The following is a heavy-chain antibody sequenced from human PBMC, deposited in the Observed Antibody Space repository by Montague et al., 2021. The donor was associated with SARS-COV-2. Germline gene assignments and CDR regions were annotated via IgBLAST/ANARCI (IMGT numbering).Heavy chain of an antibody. Sequence: SETLSLTCIVSGGSVSSGSYYWSWIRQPPGKGLEWIGYIYYSGGTNYNPSLKSRVTISVDTSKNQFSLKLSSVTAADTAVYYCARDPWRITILGVVTRYGMDVWGQGTTVTVSS. J-gene: IGHJ6*02. CDR2: IYYSGGT. CDR3: ARDPWRITILGVVTRYGMDV. D-gene: IGHD3-3*01. V-gene: IGHV4-61*01. CDR1: GGSVSSGSYY.